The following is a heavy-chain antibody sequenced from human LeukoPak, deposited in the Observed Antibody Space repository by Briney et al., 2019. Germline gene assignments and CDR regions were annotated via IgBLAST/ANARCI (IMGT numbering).Heavy chain of an antibody. V-gene: IGHV3-48*03. CDR2: ISSSGSTI. CDR1: GFTFSSYV. CDR3: ARGGAVAGAIDY. Sequence: GGSLRLSCAASGFTFSSYVMHWARQAPGKGLEWVSYISSSGSTIYYADSVKGRFTISRDNAKNSLYLQMNSLRAEDTAVYYCARGGAVAGAIDYWGQGTLVTVSS. D-gene: IGHD6-19*01. J-gene: IGHJ4*02.